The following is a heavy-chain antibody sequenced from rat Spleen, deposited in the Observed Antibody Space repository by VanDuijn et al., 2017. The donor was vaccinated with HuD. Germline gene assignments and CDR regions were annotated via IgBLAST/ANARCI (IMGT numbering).Heavy chain of an antibody. J-gene: IGHJ3*01. D-gene: IGHD1-11*01. CDR2: ISPSGGST. V-gene: IGHV5-25*01. CDR1: GFTFSDYY. Sequence: EVQLVESGGGLVQPGRSLKLSCAASGFTFSDYYMAWVRQAPTKGLEWVASISPSGGSTYYRDSVKGRFTVSRDIAKSTLYLQMDSLRSEDTATYYCARLGTEAIGNWFSYWGQGTLVTVSS. CDR3: ARLGTEAIGNWFSY.